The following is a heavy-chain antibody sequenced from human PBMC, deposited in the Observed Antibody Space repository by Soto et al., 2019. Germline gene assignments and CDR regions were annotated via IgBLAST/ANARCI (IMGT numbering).Heavy chain of an antibody. V-gene: IGHV3-48*01. D-gene: IGHD6-13*01. Sequence: GGSLRLSCAASGVTFSSYSMNWVRQAPGKGLEWVSYISSSSSTIYYADSMKGPFTISRDNAKNSLYLQMNSLRAEDTAVYYCARDCGAVIDSSRCFSQHWGQGTLVTVSS. CDR2: ISSSSSTI. CDR3: ARDCGAVIDSSRCFSQH. J-gene: IGHJ1*01. CDR1: GVTFSSYS.